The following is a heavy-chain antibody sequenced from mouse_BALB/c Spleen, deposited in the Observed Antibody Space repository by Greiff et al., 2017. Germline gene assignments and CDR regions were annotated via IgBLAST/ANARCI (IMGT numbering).Heavy chain of an antibody. CDR2: ISSGGST. J-gene: IGHJ1*01. D-gene: IGHD1-1*01. CDR1: GFTFSSYA. V-gene: IGHV5-6-5*01. Sequence: EVKLMESGGGLVKPGGSLKLSCAASGFTFSSYAMSWVRQTPEKRLEWVASISSGGSTYYPDSVKGRFTISRDNARNILYLQMSSLRSEDTAMYYCARDPVYYYGSSLSYFDVWGAGTTVTVSS. CDR3: ARDPVYYYGSSLSYFDV.